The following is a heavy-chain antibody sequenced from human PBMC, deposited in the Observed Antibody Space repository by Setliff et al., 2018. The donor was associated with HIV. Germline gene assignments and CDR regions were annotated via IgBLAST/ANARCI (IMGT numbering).Heavy chain of an antibody. V-gene: IGHV4-59*01. Sequence: SETLSLTCTVSGGSISSYYWSWIRQPPGKGLEWIGYIYYSGSTNSNPSLKSRVTISVDTSKNHFSLKLSSVTAADTAVYYCASGEYSYGYRFDYWGQGTLVTVSS. D-gene: IGHD5-18*01. CDR1: GGSISSYY. CDR2: IYYSGST. J-gene: IGHJ4*02. CDR3: ASGEYSYGYRFDY.